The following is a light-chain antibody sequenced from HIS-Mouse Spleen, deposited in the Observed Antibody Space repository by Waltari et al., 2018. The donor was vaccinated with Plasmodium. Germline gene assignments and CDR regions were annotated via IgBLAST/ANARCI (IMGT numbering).Light chain of an antibody. V-gene: IGLV3-1*01. CDR1: KLGDKY. Sequence: SYELTQPPSVSVSPGQTASINCSGDKLGDKYACWYQQKPGQSPVLVIYQDSKRPSGFPERFSGSNSGNTATLTISGTQAMDEADYYCQAWDSSVVFGGGTKLTVL. J-gene: IGLJ2*01. CDR2: QDS. CDR3: QAWDSSVV.